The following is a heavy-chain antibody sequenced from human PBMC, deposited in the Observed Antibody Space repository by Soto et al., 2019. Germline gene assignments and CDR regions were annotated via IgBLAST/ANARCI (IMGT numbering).Heavy chain of an antibody. Sequence: GGSLRLSCAASGFTFSSYSMNWVRQAPGKGLEWVSSISSSSSYIYYADSVKGRFTISRDNAKNSLYLQMNSLRAEDTAVYYCAGPQLPSLLNGPFDYWGQRTLVTVSS. CDR2: ISSSSSYI. CDR1: GFTFSSYS. CDR3: AGPQLPSLLNGPFDY. D-gene: IGHD3-9*01. V-gene: IGHV3-21*01. J-gene: IGHJ4*02.